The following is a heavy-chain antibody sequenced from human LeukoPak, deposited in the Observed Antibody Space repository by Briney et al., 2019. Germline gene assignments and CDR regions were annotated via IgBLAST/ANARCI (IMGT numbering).Heavy chain of an antibody. CDR3: AKGIAAAGNLGVDY. V-gene: IGHV3-9*03. Sequence: GRSLRLSCSASGFTFDDYAMHWVRQAPGKGLEWVPGISWNSGSKGHAASVKGRFTIFRDNAKNSLYLQMNSLRAEDMALYYCAKGIAAAGNLGVDYWGQGTLVTVSS. J-gene: IGHJ4*02. CDR2: ISWNSGSK. CDR1: GFTFDDYA. D-gene: IGHD6-13*01.